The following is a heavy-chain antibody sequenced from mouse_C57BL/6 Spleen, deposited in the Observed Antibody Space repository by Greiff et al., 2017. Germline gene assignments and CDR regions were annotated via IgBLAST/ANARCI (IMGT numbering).Heavy chain of an antibody. D-gene: IGHD4-1*01. Sequence: VQLQQPGAELVKPGASVKLSCKASGYTFTSYWMQWVKQRPGQGLEWIGEIDPSDSYTNYNQKFKGKATLTVDTSSSPAYMQLSSLTSEDSAVYYCATGTYYFDYWGQGTTLTVSS. V-gene: IGHV1-50*01. CDR2: IDPSDSYT. J-gene: IGHJ2*01. CDR1: GYTFTSYW. CDR3: ATGTYYFDY.